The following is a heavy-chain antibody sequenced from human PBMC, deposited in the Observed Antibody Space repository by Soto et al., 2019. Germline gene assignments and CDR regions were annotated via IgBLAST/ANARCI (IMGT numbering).Heavy chain of an antibody. CDR2: IIPLFRTP. V-gene: IGHV1-69*12. D-gene: IGHD4-4*01. CDR1: GGTFSSSA. Sequence: QVQLVQSGAEMKEPGSSVKVSCKTSGGTFSSSAISWLRQAPGQVLEWMGGIIPLFRTPDYAQKFQGRVTIAADESTSTAYMELRSLRSEDTAVYYCARDNDRLQLGGNYYYILDVWGQGTTITVSS. J-gene: IGHJ6*02. CDR3: ARDNDRLQLGGNYYYILDV.